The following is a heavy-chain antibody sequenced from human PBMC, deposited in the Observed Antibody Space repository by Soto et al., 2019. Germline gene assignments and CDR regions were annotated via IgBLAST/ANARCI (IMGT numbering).Heavy chain of an antibody. Sequence: EVQLLESGGGLVQPGGSLRLSCAASGVTFTSYAMTWVRQVPGEGLQWVSSISKSGDSTYYAESRKGRCTTSRDNSKNTLYLQMNSLSAEDTAIYYCAKGSFGFDYWGQGTLVTVSS. V-gene: IGHV3-23*01. J-gene: IGHJ4*02. D-gene: IGHD3-10*01. CDR2: ISKSGDST. CDR3: AKGSFGFDY. CDR1: GVTFTSYA.